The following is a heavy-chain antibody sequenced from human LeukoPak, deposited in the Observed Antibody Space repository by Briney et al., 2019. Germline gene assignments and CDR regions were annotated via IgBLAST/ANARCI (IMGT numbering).Heavy chain of an antibody. D-gene: IGHD3-9*01. V-gene: IGHV4-39*07. Sequence: SETLSLTCTVSGGSISSSSYYWGWIRQPPGKGLEWIGSIYYSGSTYYNPSLKSRVTISVDTSKNQFSLKLSSVTAADTAVYYCASRHYDILTGYPSLLFDFWGQGGLVTVSS. CDR2: IYYSGST. J-gene: IGHJ4*02. CDR3: ASRHYDILTGYPSLLFDF. CDR1: GGSISSSSYY.